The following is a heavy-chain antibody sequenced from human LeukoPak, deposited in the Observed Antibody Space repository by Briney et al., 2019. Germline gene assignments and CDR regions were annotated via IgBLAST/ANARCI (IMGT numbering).Heavy chain of an antibody. J-gene: IGHJ4*02. CDR3: ARAGGLEWLLPYYFDY. D-gene: IGHD3-3*01. CDR1: GFTFSSYA. V-gene: IGHV3-30-3*01. CDR2: ISYDGSNK. Sequence: GGSLRLSCAASGFTFSSYAVHWVRQAPGKGLEGVAVISYDGSNKYYADSVKGRFTISRDNSKNTLYLQMNSLRAEDTAVYYCARAGGLEWLLPYYFDYWGQGTLVTVSS.